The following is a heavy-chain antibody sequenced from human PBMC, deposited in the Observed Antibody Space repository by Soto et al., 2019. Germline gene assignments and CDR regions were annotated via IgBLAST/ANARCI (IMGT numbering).Heavy chain of an antibody. D-gene: IGHD3-10*01. V-gene: IGHV4-39*01. CDR2: IYYSGST. CDR3: ARNGLWFGEPNWFDP. J-gene: IGHJ5*02. Sequence: QLQLQESGPGLVKPSETLSLTCTVSGGSISSSSYYWGWIRQPPGQGLEWIGSIYYSGSTYYSPSLKSRVTMSVDASKNRFSLKLSSVTAADTAVYCCARNGLWFGEPNWFDPWGQGTLVTVSS. CDR1: GGSISSSSYY.